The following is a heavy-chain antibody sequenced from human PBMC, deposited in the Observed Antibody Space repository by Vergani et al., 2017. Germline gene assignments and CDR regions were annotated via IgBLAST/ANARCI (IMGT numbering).Heavy chain of an antibody. CDR2: FSGSGGST. CDR1: LFPFRLSP. J-gene: IGHJ4*02. Sequence: EVQLLESGGGLVQPGGSLTLSCAASLFPFRLSPIRWLRPAPGRGLDFVSAFSGSGGSTYYADSVKGRLTISSDNSKNTLYLQMNSLRAEDTAVYYCAKGGDIVVVPAATIDYWGQGTLVTVSS. D-gene: IGHD2-2*01. V-gene: IGHV3-23*01. CDR3: AKGGDIVVVPAATIDY.